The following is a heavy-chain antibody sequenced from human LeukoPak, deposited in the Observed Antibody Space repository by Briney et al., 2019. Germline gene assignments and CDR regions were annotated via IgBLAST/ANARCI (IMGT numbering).Heavy chain of an antibody. CDR2: IYGDGGTT. V-gene: IGHV3-43*02. CDR1: GFTFASYA. CDR3: AQDWWGSYLS. Sequence: GGSPRLSCAASGFTFASYAMHWVRQAPGKGLEYVSLIYGDGGTTHYADSVKGRFSISRDNSKNSLYLQMNSLRTEDTAFYYCAQDWWGSYLSWGRGTLVTVSS. D-gene: IGHD1-26*01. J-gene: IGHJ4*02.